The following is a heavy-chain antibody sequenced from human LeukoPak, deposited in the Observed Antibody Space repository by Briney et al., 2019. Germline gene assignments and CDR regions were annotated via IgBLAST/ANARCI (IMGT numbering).Heavy chain of an antibody. D-gene: IGHD6-6*01. CDR2: ISWNSGSI. Sequence: GRSLRLSCAASGFTFDDYAMRWVRQVPGKGLEWVSRISWNSGSIDYADSVKGRFSISRDNAKNSLYLQMNSLRSEDTALYFCAKDSSSSNYYYGMDVWGQGTTVTVSS. CDR1: GFTFDDYA. CDR3: AKDSSSSNYYYGMDV. J-gene: IGHJ6*02. V-gene: IGHV3-9*01.